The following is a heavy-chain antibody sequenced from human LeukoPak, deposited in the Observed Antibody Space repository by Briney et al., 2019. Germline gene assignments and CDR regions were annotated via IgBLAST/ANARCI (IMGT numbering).Heavy chain of an antibody. CDR3: ARVRNNWNVGTLDY. Sequence: PSESLSLTRTVSGGSLSRHYWSWIRQPPGKGLEWIGYIYYSGSTNYNTSLKSRVTISVDTSKNQFSLKLSSVTAADTPVYYCARVRNNWNVGTLDYWGQGTLVTVSS. D-gene: IGHD1-1*01. J-gene: IGHJ4*02. CDR2: IYYSGST. CDR1: GGSLSRHY. V-gene: IGHV4-59*11.